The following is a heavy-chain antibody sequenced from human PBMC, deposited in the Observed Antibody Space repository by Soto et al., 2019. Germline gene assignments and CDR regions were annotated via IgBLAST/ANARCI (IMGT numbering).Heavy chain of an antibody. CDR2: IYYSGST. Sequence: SETLSLTCTVPGGSVSSGSYYWSWIRQPPGKGLEWIGYIYYSGSTNYNPSLKSRVTISVDTSKNQFSLRLSSVTAADTAVYYCARDSPIGGMDVWGQGTTVTVSS. J-gene: IGHJ6*02. V-gene: IGHV4-61*01. CDR1: GGSVSSGSYY. CDR3: ARDSPIGGMDV.